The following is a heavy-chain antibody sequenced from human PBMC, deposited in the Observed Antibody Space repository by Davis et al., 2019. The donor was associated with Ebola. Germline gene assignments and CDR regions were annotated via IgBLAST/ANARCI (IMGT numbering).Heavy chain of an antibody. Sequence: AASVKVSCKASGYSFTSYGISWVRQAPGQGLEWMGWMNPNSGNTGYAQKFQGRVTMTRNTSISTAYMELSSLRSEDTAVYYCARPVAAPRRKKGYYYGMDVWGQGTTVTVSS. J-gene: IGHJ6*02. V-gene: IGHV1-8*02. CDR3: ARPVAAPRRKKGYYYGMDV. CDR1: GYSFTSYG. CDR2: MNPNSGNT. D-gene: IGHD6-6*01.